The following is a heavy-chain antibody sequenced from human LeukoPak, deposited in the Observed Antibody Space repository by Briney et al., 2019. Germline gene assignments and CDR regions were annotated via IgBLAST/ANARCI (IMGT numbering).Heavy chain of an antibody. D-gene: IGHD3-16*02. Sequence: PGGSLRLSCAASGFTFSSYGMHWVRQAPGKGLEWVAVISYDGSNKYYADSVKGRFTISRDNSKNTLYLQMNSLRAEDTAVYYCAKELRITFGGVIPRAPYYYYMDVWGKGTTVTVSS. J-gene: IGHJ6*03. CDR3: AKELRITFGGVIPRAPYYYYMDV. CDR1: GFTFSSYG. CDR2: ISYDGSNK. V-gene: IGHV3-30*18.